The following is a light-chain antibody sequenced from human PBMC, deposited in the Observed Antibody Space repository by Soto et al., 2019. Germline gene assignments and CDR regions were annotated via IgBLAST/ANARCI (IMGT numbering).Light chain of an antibody. CDR2: GAS. CDR3: QQYGSSGVYT. Sequence: EIVLTQSPGTLSLSPGESATLSCRASQSVKGNFLAWYQQIPGQAPRLLIYGASTRATGVPDRFSGSGSGTDFTLTISRLEPEDFAVYYCQQYGSSGVYTFGQGTKV. J-gene: IGKJ2*01. V-gene: IGKV3-20*01. CDR1: QSVKGNF.